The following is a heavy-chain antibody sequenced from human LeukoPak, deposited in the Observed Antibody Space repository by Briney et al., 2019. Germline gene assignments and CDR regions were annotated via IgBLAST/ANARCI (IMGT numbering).Heavy chain of an antibody. V-gene: IGHV3-30*02. Sequence: GGSLRLSCAASGFTFRSYGMHWVRQAPGKGLEWVAYIQNDGSNEQYADSVKGRFTISRDSSKNTLYLQMNSLRAEDTAVYYCARVRVVGALFDYWGQGTLVTVSS. CDR3: ARVRVVGALFDY. CDR2: IQNDGSNE. CDR1: GFTFRSYG. J-gene: IGHJ4*02. D-gene: IGHD1-26*01.